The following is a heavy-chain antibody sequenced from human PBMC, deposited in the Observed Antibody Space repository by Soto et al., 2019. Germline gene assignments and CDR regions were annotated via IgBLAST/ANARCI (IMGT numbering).Heavy chain of an antibody. J-gene: IGHJ4*02. D-gene: IGHD2-8*01. Sequence: SETLSLTCSVSGGSIRTYNYYWGWIRQSPGKGLEWIGSIFYSGNTYYNPSLQRRLVISADTSKNHFSLTLSSVTATDTAVYYCARHSGDCSNGVCSAFFDYWGLGTLVT. CDR2: IFYSGNT. CDR3: ARHSGDCSNGVCSAFFDY. CDR1: GGSIRTYNYY. V-gene: IGHV4-39*01.